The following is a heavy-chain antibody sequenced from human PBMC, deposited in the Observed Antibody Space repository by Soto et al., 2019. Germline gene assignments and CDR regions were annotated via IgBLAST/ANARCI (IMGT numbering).Heavy chain of an antibody. Sequence: PGESLKISCKGSGYSFTSYWIGWVRQMPGKGLEWMGIIYPGDSDTRYSPSFQGQVTISADKSISTAYLQWSSLKASDTAMYYCARIGYDSSGYYGLFDYWGQGTLVTVSS. V-gene: IGHV5-51*01. J-gene: IGHJ4*02. D-gene: IGHD3-22*01. CDR2: IYPGDSDT. CDR3: ARIGYDSSGYYGLFDY. CDR1: GYSFTSYW.